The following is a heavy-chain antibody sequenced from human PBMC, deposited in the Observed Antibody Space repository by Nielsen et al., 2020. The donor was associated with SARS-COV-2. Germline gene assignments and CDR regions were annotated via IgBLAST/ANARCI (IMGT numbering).Heavy chain of an antibody. D-gene: IGHD4-17*01. V-gene: IGHV4-4*02. CDR2: VSHSGSI. CDR1: GGSVSSNDW. Sequence: SETLSLTCAVSGGSVSSNDWWTWVRPSPGKGLEWIGEVSHSGSINYNPSLKSRVTLSMDKSKRQFSLRLTSVSAADTAVYFCATSFGTTEPFYFDYWGQGTLVTVSS. J-gene: IGHJ4*02. CDR3: ATSFGTTEPFYFDY.